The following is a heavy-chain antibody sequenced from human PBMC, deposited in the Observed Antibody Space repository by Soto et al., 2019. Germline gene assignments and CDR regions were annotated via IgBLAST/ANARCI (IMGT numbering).Heavy chain of an antibody. J-gene: IGHJ6*02. V-gene: IGHV1-46*01. CDR2: INPSGGST. Sequence: PSVKVSCKASGYTFTSYYMHWVRHAPGQGLEWMGIINPSGGSTSYAQKFQGRVTMTRDTSTRTVYMELSSLRSEDTAVYYCARDGSFLQSGMDVWGHGNTVTVSS. CDR1: GYTFTSYY. CDR3: ARDGSFLQSGMDV. D-gene: IGHD3-10*01.